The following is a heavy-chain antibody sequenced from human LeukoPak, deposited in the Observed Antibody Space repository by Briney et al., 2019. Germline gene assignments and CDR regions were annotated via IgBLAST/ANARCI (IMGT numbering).Heavy chain of an antibody. V-gene: IGHV1-2*02. CDR1: VNTFTCYY. D-gene: IGHD1-1*01. CDR2: INPNSGVT. CDR3: ATSTETTCSDY. Sequence: ASVKVSCKASVNTFTCYYLRWVRQAPGQGLEWMGWINPNSGVTNYAQKFQDRVTMTRDTSISTAYMELSRLRSDDTGVYYCATSTETTCSDYWGQGTLVTVSS. J-gene: IGHJ4*02.